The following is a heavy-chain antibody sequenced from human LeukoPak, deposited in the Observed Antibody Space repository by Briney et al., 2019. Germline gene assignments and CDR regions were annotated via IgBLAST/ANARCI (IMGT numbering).Heavy chain of an antibody. CDR1: GGSISTYY. J-gene: IGHJ4*02. Sequence: SETLSLTCTVSGGSISTYYWSWIRQPPGKGLEWLASMSYSGATYYSTSLKSRVIISGDASERQFSLTLTSVTAADRAVYYCVIRDTSAAYWGQGNLVTVSS. CDR2: MSYSGAT. CDR3: VIRDTSAAY. D-gene: IGHD6-25*01. V-gene: IGHV4-59*04.